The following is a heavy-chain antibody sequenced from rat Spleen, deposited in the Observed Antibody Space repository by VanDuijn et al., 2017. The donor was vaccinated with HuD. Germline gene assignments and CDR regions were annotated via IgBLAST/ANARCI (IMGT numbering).Heavy chain of an antibody. D-gene: IGHD1-1*01. V-gene: IGHV5-31*01. CDR1: GFTFNNNW. Sequence: EVQLVESGGGLVQPGRSLKLSCVASGFTFNNNWMNWIRQAPGKGLEWVASITNTGGSTFYPDSVKGRFTISRDNSKSTLYLQINSLRSEDTATYYCTREVTTTGAFDYWGQGVMVTVSS. CDR2: ITNTGGST. CDR3: TREVTTTGAFDY. J-gene: IGHJ2*01.